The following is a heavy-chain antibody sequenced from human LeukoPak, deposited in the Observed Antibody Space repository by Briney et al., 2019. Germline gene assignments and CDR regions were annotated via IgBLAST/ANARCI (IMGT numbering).Heavy chain of an antibody. D-gene: IGHD5-18*01. CDR2: IKQDGTEK. CDR1: GLTLTTNW. V-gene: IGHV3-7*01. Sequence: PGASLRLSWAASGLTLTTNWMSSVRQPARQGLEWVANIKQDGTEKYYVDSVKGRFTISRDNAKKSVYLQVNCLRAEDTAIYYCARDLRAGSYAFDWGQGTLVTVSS. J-gene: IGHJ4*02. CDR3: ARDLRAGSYAFD.